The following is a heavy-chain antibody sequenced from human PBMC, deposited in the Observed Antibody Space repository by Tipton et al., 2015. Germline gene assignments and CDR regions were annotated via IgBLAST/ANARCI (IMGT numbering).Heavy chain of an antibody. D-gene: IGHD6-6*01. CDR3: AKLGGQYSSSSVDY. J-gene: IGHJ4*02. Sequence: SLRLSCAASGFTFDGYAMHWVRQAPGKGLEWVSGISWNSGSIGYADSVKGRFTISRDNAKNSLYLQMNSLRAEDTALYYCAKLGGQYSSSSVDYWGQGTPVTVSS. V-gene: IGHV3-9*01. CDR1: GFTFDGYA. CDR2: ISWNSGSI.